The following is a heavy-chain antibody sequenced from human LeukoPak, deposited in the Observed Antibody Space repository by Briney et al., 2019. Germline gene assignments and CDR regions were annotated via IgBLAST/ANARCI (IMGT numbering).Heavy chain of an antibody. D-gene: IGHD1-7*01. CDR2: IKLDGSEK. CDR3: ARDSAQYDWNYLNHYWFDP. CDR1: GFIFSNYW. V-gene: IGHV3-7*01. Sequence: GGSLRLSCAASGFIFSNYWMSWVRQAPGKGLEWVANIKLDGSEKYYVDSVKGRFTISRDNAKNSLYLQMNSLRAEDTAVYYCARDSAQYDWNYLNHYWFDPWGQGTLVTVPS. J-gene: IGHJ5*02.